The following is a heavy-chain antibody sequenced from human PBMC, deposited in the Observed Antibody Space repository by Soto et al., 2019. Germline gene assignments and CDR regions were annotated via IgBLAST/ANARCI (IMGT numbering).Heavy chain of an antibody. J-gene: IGHJ6*02. CDR3: ARRGGSSSGYYYYAMDV. CDR2: IYSNGDT. D-gene: IGHD6-6*01. CDR1: SDSMNSGGYY. Sequence: SETLSLTCSVSSDSMNSGGYYWSWIRQHPGKGLEWIGYIYSNGDTYYNPSLKSRVTISVDTSKNQFSLNLTSVTAADTAVYYCARRGGSSSGYYYYAMDVWGQGTTFTVSS. V-gene: IGHV4-31*03.